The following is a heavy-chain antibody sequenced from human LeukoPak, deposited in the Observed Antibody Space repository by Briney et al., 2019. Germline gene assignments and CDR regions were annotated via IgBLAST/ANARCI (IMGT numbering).Heavy chain of an antibody. J-gene: IGHJ4*02. CDR1: GGSISSYY. Sequence: SETLSLTCTVSGGSISSYYWSWIRQPAGKGLEWIGRIYTSGSTNYNPSLKSRVTMSVDTSKNQFSLKLSSVTAADTAVYYCARANYDFWSGYYSPLDYWGQGTLVTVSS. D-gene: IGHD3-3*01. CDR2: IYTSGST. CDR3: ARANYDFWSGYYSPLDY. V-gene: IGHV4-4*07.